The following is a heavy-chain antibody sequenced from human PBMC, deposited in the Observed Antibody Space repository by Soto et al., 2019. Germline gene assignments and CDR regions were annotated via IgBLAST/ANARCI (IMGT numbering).Heavy chain of an antibody. CDR3: ARGPPSPARSWYVTWFDP. J-gene: IGHJ5*02. CDR1: GFTFSSYS. CDR2: ISSSSSYI. D-gene: IGHD6-13*01. V-gene: IGHV3-21*01. Sequence: GGSLRLSCAASGFTFSSYSMNWVRQAPGKGLEWVSSISSSSSYIYYADSVKGRFTISRDNAKNSLYLQMNSLRAEDTAVYYCARGPPSPARSWYVTWFDPWGQGTLVTVSS.